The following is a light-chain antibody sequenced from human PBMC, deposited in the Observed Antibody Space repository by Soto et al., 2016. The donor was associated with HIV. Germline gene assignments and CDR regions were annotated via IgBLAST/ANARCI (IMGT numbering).Light chain of an antibody. CDR2: DDS. CDR1: NIESKS. J-gene: IGLJ2*01. V-gene: IGLV3-21*03. CDR3: QVWDSRSDQVV. Sequence: SYVVTQPPSVSVAPGKTARITCGGNNIESKSVQWYQQKPGQAPVLVVYDDSDRPSGIPERFSGSNSGNTATPTINWVEGGDEADYYCQVWDSRSDQVVFGGGTKLTVL.